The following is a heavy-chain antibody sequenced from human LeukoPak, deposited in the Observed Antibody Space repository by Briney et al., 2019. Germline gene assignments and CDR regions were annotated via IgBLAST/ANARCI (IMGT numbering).Heavy chain of an antibody. CDR2: ISPTGSTT. CDR1: GFSFSGHW. D-gene: IGHD6-6*01. J-gene: IGHJ4*02. Sequence: QSGGSLRLSCTASGFSFSGHWMHWARQLPGKGLAWVSRISPTGSTTSYADSVKGRFTVSRDNAKNTLYLQVNNLRAEDTAVYYCARGPNSNWSGLDFWGQGTLLTVSS. CDR3: ARGPNSNWSGLDF. V-gene: IGHV3-74*01.